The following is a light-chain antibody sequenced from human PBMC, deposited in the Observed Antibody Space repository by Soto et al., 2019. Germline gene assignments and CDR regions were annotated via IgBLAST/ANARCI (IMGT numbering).Light chain of an antibody. CDR1: QSLLDSDDGNTY. Sequence: IVMTQTPLSLPVPPGEPASISCRSSQSLLDSDDGNTYVDWYLKKPGQSPQLLIYPLSYRAAGGPDRGSGSGSGDGFPMKSSRVEAEDVGDYYHMQSIESTWTFGQGTKVESK. CDR3: MQSIESTWT. J-gene: IGKJ1*01. V-gene: IGKV2-40*01. CDR2: PLS.